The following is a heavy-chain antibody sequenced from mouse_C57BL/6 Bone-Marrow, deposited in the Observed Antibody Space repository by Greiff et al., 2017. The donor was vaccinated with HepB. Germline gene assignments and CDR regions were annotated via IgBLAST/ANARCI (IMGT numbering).Heavy chain of an antibody. CDR3: ARKESDGYYPIHWYFDV. J-gene: IGHJ1*03. CDR2: IYPGDGDT. V-gene: IGHV1-82*01. D-gene: IGHD2-3*01. Sequence: QVQLQQSGPELVKPGASVKISCKASGYAFSSSWMNWVKQRPGKGLEWIGRIYPGDGDTNYNGKFKGKATLTADKSSSTAYMQLSSLTSEDSAVYFCARKESDGYYPIHWYFDVWGTGTTVTVSS. CDR1: GYAFSSSW.